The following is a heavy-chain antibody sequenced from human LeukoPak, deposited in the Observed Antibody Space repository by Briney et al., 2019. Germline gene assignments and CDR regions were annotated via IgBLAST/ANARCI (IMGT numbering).Heavy chain of an antibody. D-gene: IGHD5-12*01. Sequence: GGSLRLSCAASGFTFSSYSMNWVRQAPGKGLEWVSSISSSSSYIYYADSVKGRFTISRDNAKNSLYLQMNSLRAEDTAVYYCAKRSSGYDYWQSDGGFDYWGQGTLVTVSS. CDR3: AKRSSGYDYWQSDGGFDY. V-gene: IGHV3-21*04. CDR1: GFTFSSYS. J-gene: IGHJ4*02. CDR2: ISSSSSYI.